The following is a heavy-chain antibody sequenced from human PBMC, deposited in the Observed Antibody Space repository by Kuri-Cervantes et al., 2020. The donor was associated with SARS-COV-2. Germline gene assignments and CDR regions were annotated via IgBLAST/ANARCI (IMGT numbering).Heavy chain of an antibody. Sequence: LRLSCTVSGGSISSGSYYWSWIRQPAGKGLEWIGHIYTSGSTNYNPSLKSRVTISVDTSKNQFSLKLSSVTAADTAVYYCARRQPVSGLNEDAFDIWGQGTMVTVSS. D-gene: IGHD6-6*01. J-gene: IGHJ3*02. V-gene: IGHV4-61*09. CDR1: GGSISSGSYY. CDR3: ARRQPVSGLNEDAFDI. CDR2: IYTSGST.